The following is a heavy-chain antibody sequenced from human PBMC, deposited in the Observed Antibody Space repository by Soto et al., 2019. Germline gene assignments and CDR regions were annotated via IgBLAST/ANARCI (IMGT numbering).Heavy chain of an antibody. Sequence: SETLSLTCAVYGGSFSGYYWSWIRQPPGEGLEWIGEINHSGSTNYNPSLKRRVTISVDTSKNQFSLKLSSVTAADTAVYYCARGRYCSGGSCYSSWSYYYYYMDVWGKGITVTVSS. V-gene: IGHV4-34*01. CDR1: GGSFSGYY. CDR3: ARGRYCSGGSCYSSWSYYYYYMDV. CDR2: INHSGST. D-gene: IGHD2-15*01. J-gene: IGHJ6*03.